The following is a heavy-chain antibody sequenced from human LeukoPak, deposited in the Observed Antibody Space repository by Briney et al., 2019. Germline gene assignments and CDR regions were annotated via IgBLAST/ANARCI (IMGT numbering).Heavy chain of an antibody. D-gene: IGHD6-6*01. Sequence: TSETLSLTCSVSGGSIRSSDDYWGFVRQTPGKGLEWMGSIYYTGSSHYNPSLKSRVTISLDTSKNQFSLKLSSVTAADTAIYYCARDFSSSSTVYYYYYMDVWGKGTTVTVSS. J-gene: IGHJ6*03. V-gene: IGHV4-39*07. CDR2: IYYTGSS. CDR3: ARDFSSSSTVYYYYYMDV. CDR1: GGSIRSSDDY.